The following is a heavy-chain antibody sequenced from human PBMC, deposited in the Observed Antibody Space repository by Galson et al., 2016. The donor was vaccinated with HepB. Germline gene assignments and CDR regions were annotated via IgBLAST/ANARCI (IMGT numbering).Heavy chain of an antibody. Sequence: SETLSLTCGVSGGSISSSTNAWAWIRQPPGKGLEWIATIYDIGSPYYNPSLKSRVTISVDTSKRQCSLKLTSVIAADKAMYFCARSNGRKFNRRAFDIWGQGTMVTVSS. CDR2: IYDIGSP. D-gene: IGHD2-8*01. CDR3: ARSNGRKFNRRAFDI. J-gene: IGHJ3*02. CDR1: GGSISSSTNA. V-gene: IGHV4-39*01.